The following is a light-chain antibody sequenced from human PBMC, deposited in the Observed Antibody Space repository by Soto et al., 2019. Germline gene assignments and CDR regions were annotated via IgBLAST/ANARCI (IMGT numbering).Light chain of an antibody. CDR3: SSYTSKSSLI. CDR1: MRDVGAYNL. J-gene: IGLJ2*01. Sequence: QSALTQPASVSGSPGQSITISCAGTMRDVGAYNLVSWYQQHPGRAPQLIIYEVRNRPSGISFRFSGSKSGNTASLTISGVQAEDGGGYYCSSYTSKSSLIFGGGTKLTVL. CDR2: EVR. V-gene: IGLV2-14*01.